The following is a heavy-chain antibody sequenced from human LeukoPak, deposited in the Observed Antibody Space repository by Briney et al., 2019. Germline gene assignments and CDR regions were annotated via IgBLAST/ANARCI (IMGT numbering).Heavy chain of an antibody. V-gene: IGHV4-38-2*02. J-gene: IGHJ4*02. D-gene: IGHD6-19*01. CDR2: IYTSGST. CDR3: ARAAVAGTALDY. Sequence: SETLSLTCTVSGYSISSGYYWGWIRQPPGKGLEWIGRIYTSGSTNYNPSLKSRVTMSVDTSKNQFSLKLSSVTAADTAVYYCARAAVAGTALDYWGQGTLVTVSS. CDR1: GYSISSGYY.